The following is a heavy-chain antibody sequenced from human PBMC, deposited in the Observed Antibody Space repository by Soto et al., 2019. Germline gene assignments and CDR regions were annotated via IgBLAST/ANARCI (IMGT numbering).Heavy chain of an antibody. Sequence: EVQLVESGGGLVQPGGSLRLSCAAPGFTFSSYSMNWVRQAPGKGLEWVSYISSSSSTIYYADSVKGRFTISRDNAKNSLYLQMNSLRDEDTAVYYCARVGSRDDYDFWSGYYYYGMDVWGQGTTVTVSS. V-gene: IGHV3-48*02. CDR1: GFTFSSYS. CDR2: ISSSSSTI. D-gene: IGHD3-3*01. CDR3: ARVGSRDDYDFWSGYYYYGMDV. J-gene: IGHJ6*02.